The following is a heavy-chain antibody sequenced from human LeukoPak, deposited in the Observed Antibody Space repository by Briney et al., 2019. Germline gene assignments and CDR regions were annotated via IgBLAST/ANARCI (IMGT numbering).Heavy chain of an antibody. D-gene: IGHD4-23*01. CDR3: ARAEGYGGELDS. J-gene: IGHJ4*02. Sequence: PGGSLRLSCAASGFTLSTYAMHWVRQAPGKGLEWVAVIPYDGSNKYYADSVKGRFTISRENSKNRLYLQMNSLRAEDTAVYYCARAEGYGGELDSWGQGTLVTVSS. CDR1: GFTLSTYA. V-gene: IGHV3-30*04. CDR2: IPYDGSNK.